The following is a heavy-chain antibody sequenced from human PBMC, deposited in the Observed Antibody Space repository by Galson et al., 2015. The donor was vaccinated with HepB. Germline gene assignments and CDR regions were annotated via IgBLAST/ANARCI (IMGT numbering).Heavy chain of an antibody. Sequence: SLRLSCAASGFTFSSYAMHWVRQAPGKGLEWVAVISYDGSNKYYADSVKGRFTISRDNSKNTLYLQMNSLRAEDTAVYYCARGLPAGLLLTLFDYWGQGTLVTVSS. J-gene: IGHJ4*02. CDR3: ARGLPAGLLLTLFDY. V-gene: IGHV3-30-3*01. D-gene: IGHD3-22*01. CDR1: GFTFSSYA. CDR2: ISYDGSNK.